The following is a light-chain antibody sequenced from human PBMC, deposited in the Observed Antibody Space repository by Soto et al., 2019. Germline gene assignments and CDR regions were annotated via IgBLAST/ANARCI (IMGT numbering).Light chain of an antibody. Sequence: QSALTQPASVSGSPGQSITISCTGTSSDVGGYNYVSWYQQHPGKAPKLMIYDVSNRPSGVSNRFSGSKSGNTASLTISELQAEDEADYYCTSYTSTVYVFGTGTKVTVL. V-gene: IGLV2-14*01. J-gene: IGLJ1*01. CDR1: SSDVGGYNY. CDR2: DVS. CDR3: TSYTSTVYV.